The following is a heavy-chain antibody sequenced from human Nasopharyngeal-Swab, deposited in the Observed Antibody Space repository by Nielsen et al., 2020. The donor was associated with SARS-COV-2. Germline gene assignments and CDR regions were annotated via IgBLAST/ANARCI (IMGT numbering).Heavy chain of an antibody. D-gene: IGHD3-10*01. V-gene: IGHV3-11*04. CDR1: GFTFSDYY. Sequence: GGSPRLSCAASGFTFSDYYMSWIRQAPGKGLEWVSYISSSGSTIYYADSVKGRFTISRDNAKNSLYLQMNSLRAEDTAVYYCATLYGSGIYAGYYYYYGMDVWGQGTTVTVSS. CDR2: ISSSGSTI. CDR3: ATLYGSGIYAGYYYYYGMDV. J-gene: IGHJ6*02.